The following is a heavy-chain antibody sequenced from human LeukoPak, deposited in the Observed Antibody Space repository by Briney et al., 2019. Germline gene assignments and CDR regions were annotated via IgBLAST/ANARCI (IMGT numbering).Heavy chain of an antibody. CDR1: GYAFTSYA. Sequence: VASVTVSFKASGYAFTSYAMNWVRQAPGQGLEWMGWINTNTGNPTYAQGFTGRFVFSLDTSVSTAYLQISSLKAEDTAVYYCAREFYYYDSSGYYQLWGQGTLVTVSS. J-gene: IGHJ4*02. CDR2: INTNTGNP. D-gene: IGHD3-22*01. CDR3: AREFYYYDSSGYYQL. V-gene: IGHV7-4-1*02.